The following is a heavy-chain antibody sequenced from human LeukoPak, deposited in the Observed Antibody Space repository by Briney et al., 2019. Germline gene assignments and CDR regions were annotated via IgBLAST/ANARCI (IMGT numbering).Heavy chain of an antibody. CDR2: IFYSGST. V-gene: IGHV4-59*08. Sequence: PPETLSLICTVSGGSITSYYWSWIRQPPGKGLVWIGYIFYSGSTNYNPSLKSRVTISVDTSKSQFSLNLSSVTAADTAMYYCARHGRNSGAPNYWGQGTLVTVSS. J-gene: IGHJ4*02. CDR3: ARHGRNSGAPNY. CDR1: GGSITSYY. D-gene: IGHD6-19*01.